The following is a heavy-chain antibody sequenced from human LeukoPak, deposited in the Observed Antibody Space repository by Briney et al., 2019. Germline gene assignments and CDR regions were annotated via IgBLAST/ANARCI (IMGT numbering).Heavy chain of an antibody. CDR2: IYYSGST. V-gene: IGHV4-59*01. CDR1: GGSISSYY. CDR3: ARAGAGYDSSGYYSYYFDY. J-gene: IGHJ4*02. Sequence: SETLSLTCTVSGGSISSYYWSWVRQPPGKGLEWIGYIYYSGSTNYNPSLKSRVTISVDTSKNQFSLKLSSVTAADTAVYYCARAGAGYDSSGYYSYYFDYWGQGTLVTVSS. D-gene: IGHD3-22*01.